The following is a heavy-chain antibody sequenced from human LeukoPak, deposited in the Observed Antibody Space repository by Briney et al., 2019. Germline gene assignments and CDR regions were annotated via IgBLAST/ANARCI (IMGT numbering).Heavy chain of an antibody. CDR3: ARAHSSSDYFDC. J-gene: IGHJ4*02. Sequence: PGGSLRLSCAASGFTFSSYAMSWVRQAPGKGLEWVSAISGSGGSTYYADSVKGRFTTSRDNSKNMLYLQMNSLKAEDTAIYYCARAHSSSDYFDCWGQGILVIVSS. CDR1: GFTFSSYA. CDR2: ISGSGGST. D-gene: IGHD6-19*01. V-gene: IGHV3-23*01.